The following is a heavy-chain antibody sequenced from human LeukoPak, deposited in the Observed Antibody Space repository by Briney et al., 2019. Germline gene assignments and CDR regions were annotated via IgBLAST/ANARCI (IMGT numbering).Heavy chain of an antibody. CDR1: GGSFSGYY. CDR2: INHSGST. V-gene: IGHV4-34*01. D-gene: IGHD4-23*01. J-gene: IGHJ6*03. Sequence: PSETLSLTCAVYGGSFSGYYWSWIRQPPGKGLEWIGEINHSGSTNYNPSLKSRVTISVDTSKNQFSLKLSSVTAADTAVYYCARLKHGGKGVYYYYMDVWGKGTTVTVSS. CDR3: ARLKHGGKGVYYYYMDV.